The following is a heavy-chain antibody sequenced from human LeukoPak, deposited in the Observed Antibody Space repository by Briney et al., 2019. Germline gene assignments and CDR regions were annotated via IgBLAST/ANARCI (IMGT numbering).Heavy chain of an antibody. V-gene: IGHV1-8*01. D-gene: IGHD3-16*02. CDR3: ARGGDYVWGSYRPFDY. J-gene: IGHJ4*02. Sequence: ASMKVSCKASGYTFTSYDINWVRQATGQGLEWMGWMNPNSGNTGYAQKFQGRVTMTRNTSISTAYMELSSLRSEDTAVYYCARGGDYVWGSYRPFDYWGQGTLVTVSS. CDR1: GYTFTSYD. CDR2: MNPNSGNT.